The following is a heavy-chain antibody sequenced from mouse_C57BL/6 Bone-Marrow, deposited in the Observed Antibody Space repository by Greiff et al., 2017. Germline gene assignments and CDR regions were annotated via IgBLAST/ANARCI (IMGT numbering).Heavy chain of an antibody. Sequence: VQLQQPGAELVMPGASVKLSCKASGYNFTSYWMHWVKQRPGQGLEWIGEFDPSDSYTNYNQKFKGKSTLTVDTSSSTAYMQLSSLTSEDSAVYYCARAYYGCFDYWGQGTTRTVSS. J-gene: IGHJ2*01. CDR1: GYNFTSYW. V-gene: IGHV1-69*01. D-gene: IGHD2-9*01. CDR2: FDPSDSYT. CDR3: ARAYYGCFDY.